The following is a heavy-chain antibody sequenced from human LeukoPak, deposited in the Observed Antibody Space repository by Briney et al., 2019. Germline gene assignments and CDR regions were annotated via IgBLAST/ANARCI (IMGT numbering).Heavy chain of an antibody. V-gene: IGHV4-4*09. Sequence: SETLSLTCTVSGGSISSYYWSWIRQPPGKGLEWIGYIYTSGSTNYNPSLKSRVTISVDTSKNQFSLKLSSVTAADTAVYYCARHSMVRGVITSPFDYWGQGTLVTLSS. CDR3: ARHSMVRGVITSPFDY. J-gene: IGHJ4*02. CDR2: IYTSGST. D-gene: IGHD3-10*01. CDR1: GGSISSYY.